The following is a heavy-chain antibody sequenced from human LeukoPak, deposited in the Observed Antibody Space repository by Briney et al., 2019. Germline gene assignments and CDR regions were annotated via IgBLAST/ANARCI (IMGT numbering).Heavy chain of an antibody. CDR2: INHSGST. J-gene: IGHJ6*02. Sequence: SETLSLTCTVSGGSISSYYWSWIRQPPGKGLEWIGEINHSGSTNYNPSLKSRVTISVDTSKNQFSLKLSSVTAADTAVYYCARGPRYCSSTSCYGRREYYYYYGMDVWGQGTTVTVSS. D-gene: IGHD2-2*01. CDR1: GGSISSYY. V-gene: IGHV4-34*01. CDR3: ARGPRYCSSTSCYGRREYYYYYGMDV.